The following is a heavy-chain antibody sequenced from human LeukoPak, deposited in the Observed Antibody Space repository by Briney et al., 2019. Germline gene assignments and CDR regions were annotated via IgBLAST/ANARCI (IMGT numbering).Heavy chain of an antibody. CDR2: ISGSGGST. D-gene: IGHD3-22*01. V-gene: IGHV3-23*01. Sequence: GGSLRLSCAASGFTLSSYAMSWVRQAPGKGLEWVSAISGSGGSTYYADSVKGRFTISRDNSKNTLYLQMNSLRAEDTAVYYCAAHYYDSSGYYPDANYYYYGMDVWGQGTTVTVSS. CDR3: AAHYYDSSGYYPDANYYYYGMDV. CDR1: GFTLSSYA. J-gene: IGHJ6*02.